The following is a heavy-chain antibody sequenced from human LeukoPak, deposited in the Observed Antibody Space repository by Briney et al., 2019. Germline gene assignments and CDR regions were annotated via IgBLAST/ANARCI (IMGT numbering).Heavy chain of an antibody. V-gene: IGHV4-59*08. D-gene: IGHD4-11*01. CDR2: IYYSEST. J-gene: IGHJ4*02. Sequence: SETLSLTCTVSGGSISSYYWSWIRQPPGKGLEWIGYIYYSESTNYNPSLKSRVTISVDTSKNQFSLKLSSVTAADTAVYYCAAHDYSSPFDYWGQGTLVTVSS. CDR1: GGSISSYY. CDR3: AAHDYSSPFDY.